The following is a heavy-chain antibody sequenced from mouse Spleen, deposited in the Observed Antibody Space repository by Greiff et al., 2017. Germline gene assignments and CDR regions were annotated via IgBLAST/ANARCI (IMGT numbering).Heavy chain of an antibody. CDR1: GYTFTSYW. V-gene: IGHV1-55*01. CDR2: IYPGSGST. J-gene: IGHJ1*01. Sequence: QVQLKQPGAELVKPGASVKMSCKASGYTFTSYWITWVKQRPGQGLEWIGDIYPGSGSTNYNEKFKSKATLTVDKSSSTAYMELARLTSEDSAIYYCARDYYGSRYFDVWGAGTTVTVSS. CDR3: ARDYYGSRYFDV. D-gene: IGHD1-1*01.